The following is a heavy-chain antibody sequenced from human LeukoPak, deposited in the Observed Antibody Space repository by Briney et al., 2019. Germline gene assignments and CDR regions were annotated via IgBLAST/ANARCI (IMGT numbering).Heavy chain of an antibody. CDR2: IQYDGSNK. V-gene: IGHV3-30-3*01. Sequence: PGGSLRLSCAASGFTFSSYAMHWVRQAPGKGLEWVAVIQYDGSNKYYADSVKGRFTISRDNSKNTLYMQMNSLRADDTAVYYCATSRFEKTGYSSGWFSYYFDYWGQGTLVTVSS. CDR3: ATSRFEKTGYSSGWFSYYFDY. J-gene: IGHJ4*02. D-gene: IGHD6-19*01. CDR1: GFTFSSYA.